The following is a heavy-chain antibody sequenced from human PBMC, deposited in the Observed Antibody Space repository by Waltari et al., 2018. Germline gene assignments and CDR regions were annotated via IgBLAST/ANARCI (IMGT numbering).Heavy chain of an antibody. CDR2: ISSSSDI. V-gene: IGHV3-21*01. D-gene: IGHD5-12*01. Sequence: EVQLVESGGGLVKPGGSLRLSCAAAGFTFSSYSLTCVRQAPGKGREWVSSISSSSDIEYADSVKGRFTISRDNAKNSLYLQMNSLRAEDTAVYYCARDLGRGYSGHLYYYYGMDVWGQGTTVTVSS. CDR3: ARDLGRGYSGHLYYYYGMDV. J-gene: IGHJ6*02. CDR1: GFTFSSYS.